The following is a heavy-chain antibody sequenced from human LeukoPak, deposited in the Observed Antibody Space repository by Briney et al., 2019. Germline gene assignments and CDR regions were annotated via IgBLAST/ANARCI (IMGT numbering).Heavy chain of an antibody. CDR1: GYTSTGYY. J-gene: IGHJ6*03. CDR2: INPNSGGT. D-gene: IGHD3-10*01. CDR3: ARDQVLWFGEGYYYYMDV. V-gene: IGHV1-2*02. Sequence: ASVKVSCKASGYTSTGYYMHWVRQAPGQGLEWMGWINPNSGGTNYAQKFQGRVTMTRDTSISTAYMELSRLRSDDTAVYYCARDQVLWFGEGYYYYMDVWGKGTTVTISS.